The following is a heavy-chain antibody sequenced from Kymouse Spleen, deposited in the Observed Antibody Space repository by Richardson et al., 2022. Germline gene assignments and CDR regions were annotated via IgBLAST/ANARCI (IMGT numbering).Heavy chain of an antibody. CDR2: ISYDGSNK. CDR3: AKEKDTMVRGVLDY. V-gene: IGHV3-30*18. CDR1: GFTFSSYG. D-gene: IGHD3-10*01. Sequence: QVQLVESGGGVVQPGRSLRLSCAASGFTFSSYGMHWVRQAPGKGLEWVAVISYDGSNKYYADSVKGRFTISRDNSKNTLYLQMNSLRAEDTAVYYCAKEKDTMVRGVLDYWGQGTLVTVSS. J-gene: IGHJ4*02.